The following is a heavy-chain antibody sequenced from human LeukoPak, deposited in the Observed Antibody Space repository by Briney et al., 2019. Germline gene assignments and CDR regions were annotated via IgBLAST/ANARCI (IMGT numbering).Heavy chain of an antibody. Sequence: GGSLRLSCAASGFTFSNYGMHWVRQAPGKGLEWVAFIRYDGRSKYYADSVKGRFTISRDNSKNTLYLQMNSLRAEDTAVYYCAKDGRSGYCSSTSCYPAAFDIWGQGTMVTVSS. V-gene: IGHV3-30*02. CDR1: GFTFSNYG. CDR2: IRYDGRSK. CDR3: AKDGRSGYCSSTSCYPAAFDI. J-gene: IGHJ3*02. D-gene: IGHD2-2*01.